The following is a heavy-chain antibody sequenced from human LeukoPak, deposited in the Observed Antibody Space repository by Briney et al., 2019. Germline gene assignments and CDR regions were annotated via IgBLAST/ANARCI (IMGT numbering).Heavy chain of an antibody. D-gene: IGHD3-10*01. CDR1: GYTFTSYD. J-gene: IGHJ5*02. CDR2: MNPNSGNT. Sequence: ASVKVSCKASGYTFTSYDINWVRQATGQGLEWMGWMNPNSGNTGYAQKFQGRVTITRNTSISTAYMELSSLRSEDTAVYYCARGLTMVRGVSNWFDPWGQGALVTVSS. CDR3: ARGLTMVRGVSNWFDP. V-gene: IGHV1-8*03.